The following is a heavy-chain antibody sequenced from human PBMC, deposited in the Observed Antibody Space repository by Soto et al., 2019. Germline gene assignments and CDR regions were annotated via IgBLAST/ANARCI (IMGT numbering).Heavy chain of an antibody. D-gene: IGHD6-19*01. CDR3: ARAPRGLRQWLVLNWFDP. CDR2: IIPIFGTA. CDR1: GGTFSSYA. J-gene: IGHJ5*02. V-gene: IGHV1-69*13. Sequence: SVKVSCKASGGTFSSYAISWVRQAPGQGLEWMGGIIPIFGTANYAQKFQGRVTITADESTSTAYMELSSLRSEDTAVYYCARAPRGLRQWLVLNWFDPGAREPWSLSPQ.